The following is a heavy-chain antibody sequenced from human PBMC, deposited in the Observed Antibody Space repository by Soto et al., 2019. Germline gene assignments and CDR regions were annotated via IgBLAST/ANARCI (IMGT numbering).Heavy chain of an antibody. CDR1: GFTFRSHW. V-gene: IGHV3-7*01. D-gene: IGHD3-10*01. CDR2: IKEDGSDK. J-gene: IGHJ5*01. Sequence: EVVLVESGGGLVQPGGSLRLSCVASGFTFRSHWMSWVRQAPGKGLEWVANIKEDGSDKYYVDSVKGRFTISRDNDKKSLYLQMNSLLVEDTAVYYCESERGSGLPDENWFDSWGQGNLVTVSS. CDR3: ESERGSGLPDENWFDS.